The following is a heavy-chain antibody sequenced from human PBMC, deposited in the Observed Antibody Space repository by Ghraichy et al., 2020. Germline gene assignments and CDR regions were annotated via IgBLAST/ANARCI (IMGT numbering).Heavy chain of an antibody. CDR3: AKFCTTTSCRGFDY. CDR2: IYYTGNT. Sequence: SETLSLTCTVSGGSVSSYYWTWIRQPPGKGLEWIGYIYYTGNTNYNPSLKSRLTISVDTSKNQFSLRLSSVTAADTAVYYCAKFCTTTSCRGFDYWGQGTLVTVS. CDR1: GGSVSSYY. D-gene: IGHD2-2*01. J-gene: IGHJ4*02. V-gene: IGHV4-59*02.